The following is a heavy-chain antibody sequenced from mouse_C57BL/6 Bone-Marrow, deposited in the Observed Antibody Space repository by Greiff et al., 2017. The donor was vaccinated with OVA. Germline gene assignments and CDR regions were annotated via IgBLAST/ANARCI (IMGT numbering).Heavy chain of an antibody. V-gene: IGHV3-6*01. CDR3: ARGGPFITTVVATGYFDY. J-gene: IGHJ2*01. Sequence: DVKLQESGPGLVKPSQSLSLTCSVTGYSITSGYCWNWIRQFPGNKLEWMGYISYDGSNNYNPSLKNRISITRDTSKNQFFLKLNSVTTEDTATYYCARGGPFITTVVATGYFDYWGQGTTLTVSS. D-gene: IGHD1-1*01. CDR2: ISYDGSN. CDR1: GYSITSGYC.